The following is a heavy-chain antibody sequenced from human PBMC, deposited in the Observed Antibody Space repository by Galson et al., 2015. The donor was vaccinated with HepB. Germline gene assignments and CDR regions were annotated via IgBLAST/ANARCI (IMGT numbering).Heavy chain of an antibody. J-gene: IGHJ6*02. CDR1: GFTFTSYA. Sequence: SVKVSCKASGFTFTSYAMHWVRQAPGQRLEWMGWINAGNGITKYSQKFQGRVTITRDTSASTAYMELSSLRSEDTAVYYCARGAMIGYGMDVWGQGTTVTVSS. CDR2: INAGNGIT. D-gene: IGHD3-10*02. V-gene: IGHV1-3*01. CDR3: ARGAMIGYGMDV.